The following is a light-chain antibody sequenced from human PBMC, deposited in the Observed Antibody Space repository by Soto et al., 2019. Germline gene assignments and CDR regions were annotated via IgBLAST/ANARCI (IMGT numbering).Light chain of an antibody. V-gene: IGKV1-39*01. J-gene: IGKJ1*01. CDR3: QQSYSSPRT. CDR2: AIS. CDR1: QSISTF. Sequence: DIQMTQSPSSLSAFVGDRVTITCRASQSISTFLNWYQQKPGKAPKLLIYAISPLQSGVPSRFSGSGSGTDFTLTISSLQPEDFAIYSCQQSYSSPRTFGQGTKVEIK.